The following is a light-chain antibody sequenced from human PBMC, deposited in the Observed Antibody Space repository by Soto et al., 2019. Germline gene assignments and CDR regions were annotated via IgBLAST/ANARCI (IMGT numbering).Light chain of an antibody. CDR1: QNIGTK. CDR3: QQYSDWPWT. CDR2: GAS. Sequence: DIVMAQSPATLSVSPGERVTFSCRASQNIGTKLAWYQQKPGQAPRLLISGASTRATDIPARFSGSGSGTDFTFTVSSLQSEDFAIYSCQQYSDWPWTFGQGTKVNIK. V-gene: IGKV3-15*01. J-gene: IGKJ1*01.